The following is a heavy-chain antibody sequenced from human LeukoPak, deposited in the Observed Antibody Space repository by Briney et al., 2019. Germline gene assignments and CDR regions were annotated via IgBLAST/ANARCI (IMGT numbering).Heavy chain of an antibody. D-gene: IGHD4-11*01. CDR2: INHSGST. CDR3: AREDYSNSAFDI. J-gene: IGHJ3*02. V-gene: IGHV4-34*01. Sequence: WIGEINHSGSTNYNPSLKSRVTISVDTSKNQFSLKLSSVTAADTAVYYCAREDYSNSAFDIWGQGTMVTVSS.